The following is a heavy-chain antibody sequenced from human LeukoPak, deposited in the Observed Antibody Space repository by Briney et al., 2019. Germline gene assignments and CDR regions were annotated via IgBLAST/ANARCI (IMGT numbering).Heavy chain of an antibody. CDR2: IIPIFGTA. D-gene: IGHD2-2*01. CDR1: GGTFSSYA. V-gene: IGHV1-69*01. J-gene: IGHJ4*02. Sequence: RSSVKVSCKASGGTFSSYAISWVRQAPGQGLEWMGGIIPIFGTANYAQKFQGRVTITADESTSTAYMELSSLRSEDTAVYYCARGVTVGYCSSTSCIFDYWGQGTLVTVSS. CDR3: ARGVTVGYCSSTSCIFDY.